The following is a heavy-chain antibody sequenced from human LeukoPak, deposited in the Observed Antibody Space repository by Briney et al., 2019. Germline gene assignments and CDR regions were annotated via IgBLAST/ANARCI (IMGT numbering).Heavy chain of an antibody. CDR2: IYYSGST. Sequence: SETLSLTCTVSGGSISSYYWSWIRQPPGKGLEWIGYIYYSGSTNYNPSLKSRVTISVDTSKNQFSLKLSSVTAADTAVYYCARIYDSSGHDAFEIWGQGTMVTVSS. J-gene: IGHJ3*02. D-gene: IGHD3-22*01. CDR3: ARIYDSSGHDAFEI. CDR1: GGSISSYY. V-gene: IGHV4-59*01.